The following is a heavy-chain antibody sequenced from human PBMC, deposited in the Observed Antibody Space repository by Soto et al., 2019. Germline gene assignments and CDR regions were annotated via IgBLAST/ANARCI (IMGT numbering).Heavy chain of an antibody. CDR3: ARAGGLRPLYGMDV. J-gene: IGHJ6*02. D-gene: IGHD3-16*01. V-gene: IGHV3-11*06. CDR1: GFTFSDYY. Sequence: PGGSLRLSCAASGFTFSDYYMSWIRQAPGKGLEWVSYISSSSSYTNYADSVKGRFTISRDNAKNSLYLQMNSLRAEDTAVYYCARAGGLRPLYGMDVWGQGTRVTVSS. CDR2: ISSSSSYT.